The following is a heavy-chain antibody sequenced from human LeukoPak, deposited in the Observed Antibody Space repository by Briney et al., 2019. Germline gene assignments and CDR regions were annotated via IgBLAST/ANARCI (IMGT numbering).Heavy chain of an antibody. CDR2: INHSGST. V-gene: IGHV4-39*07. J-gene: IGHJ4*02. Sequence: SETLSPTCTVSGGSISSSSYYWGWIRQPPGKGLEWIGEINHSGSTNYNPSLKSRVTISVDTSKNQFSLKLSSVTAADTAVYYCARGRPARLHSGSYHDYWGQGTLVTVSS. CDR3: ARGRPARLHSGSYHDY. CDR1: GGSISSSSYY. D-gene: IGHD1-26*01.